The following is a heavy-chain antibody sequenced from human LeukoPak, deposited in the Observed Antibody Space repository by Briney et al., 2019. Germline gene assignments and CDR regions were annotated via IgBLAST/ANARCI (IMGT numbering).Heavy chain of an antibody. J-gene: IGHJ4*02. V-gene: IGHV5-51*01. CDR2: IYPGDSET. D-gene: IGHD1-26*01. CDR3: ARASSGGSYRD. CDR1: GYSFTSYW. Sequence: GESLKISCKGSGYSFTSYWIAWVRQMPGKGLEWMAIIYPGDSETRYSPSFQGQVTISADKSITTAYLQWSSLKASDTAMYYCARASSGGSYRDWGQGTLVTVSS.